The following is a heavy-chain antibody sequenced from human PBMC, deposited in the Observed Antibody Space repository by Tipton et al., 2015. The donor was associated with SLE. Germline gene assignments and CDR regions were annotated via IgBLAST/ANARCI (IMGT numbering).Heavy chain of an antibody. CDR1: DGWYDGSFSSFY. CDR2: INHSGST. V-gene: IGHV4-34*01. Sequence: TLSLTCAVYDGWYDGSFSSFYWSWIRQPPGKGLEWIGEINHSGSTNYNPSLKSRVTISVDTSKNQFSLELSSVTAADTAVYYCASINYYSSGYLKGLNYWGQGTLVTVSS. CDR3: ASINYYSSGYLKGLNY. D-gene: IGHD3-22*01. J-gene: IGHJ4*02.